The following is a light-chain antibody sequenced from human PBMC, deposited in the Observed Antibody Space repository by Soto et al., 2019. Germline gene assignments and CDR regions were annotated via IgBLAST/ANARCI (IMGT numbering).Light chain of an antibody. CDR1: SSDVGAYNR. J-gene: IGLJ1*01. CDR3: LSYTTSSSYV. V-gene: IGLV2-14*01. CDR2: EVS. Sequence: QSALTQPASVSGSPGQSITISCTGTSSDVGAYNRVFWYQQHSGKAPKLMIYEVSNRPSGVSNRFSGSKSGNTASLTISGLQAEDEADYYCLSYTTSSSYVFGTGTKVTVL.